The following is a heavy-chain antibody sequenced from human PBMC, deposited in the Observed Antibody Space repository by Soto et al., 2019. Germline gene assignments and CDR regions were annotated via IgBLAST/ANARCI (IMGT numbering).Heavy chain of an antibody. CDR3: VRGGGGFDL. CDR1: GFTFNRYW. Sequence: EVQLVESGGGLVQPGGSLRLSCAASGFTFNRYWMHWVRQAPGKELVWVAHIENDGTVTSYVDSVKGRFTISRDNAKNTLYLQMNSLGAEDTAVYYCVRGGGGFDLWGRGTLVTVSS. V-gene: IGHV3-74*01. CDR2: IENDGTVT. D-gene: IGHD2-15*01. J-gene: IGHJ2*01.